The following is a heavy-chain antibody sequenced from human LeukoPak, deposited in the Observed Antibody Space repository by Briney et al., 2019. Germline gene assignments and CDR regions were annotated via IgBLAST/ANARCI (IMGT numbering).Heavy chain of an antibody. D-gene: IGHD3-10*01. CDR1: GYTFTSYD. CDR2: MNPNSGNT. V-gene: IGHV1-8*01. J-gene: IGHJ5*02. CDR3: AREQGSGSYLNWFDP. Sequence: ASVKVSCKASGYTFTSYDINWVRQATGQGLEWMGWMNPNSGNTGYAQKLQGRVTMTTDTSTSTAYMELRSLRSDDTAVYYCAREQGSGSYLNWFDPWGQGTLVTVSS.